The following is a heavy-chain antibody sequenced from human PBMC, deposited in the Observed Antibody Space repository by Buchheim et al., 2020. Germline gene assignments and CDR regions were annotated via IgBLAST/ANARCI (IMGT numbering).Heavy chain of an antibody. V-gene: IGHV3-33*01. CDR2: IWYDGSNK. D-gene: IGHD2-8*01. Sequence: QVQLVESGGGVVQPGRSLRLSCAASGFTFSSYGMHWVRQAPGKGLEWAAVIWYDGSNKYYADSVKGRFTISRDNSKNTLYLQMNSLRAEDTAVYYCARDQGYCTNGVCAVDYWGQGTL. CDR1: GFTFSSYG. CDR3: ARDQGYCTNGVCAVDY. J-gene: IGHJ4*02.